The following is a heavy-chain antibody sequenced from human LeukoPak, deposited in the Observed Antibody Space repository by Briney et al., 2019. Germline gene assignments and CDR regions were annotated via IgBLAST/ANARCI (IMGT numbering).Heavy chain of an antibody. Sequence: ASVKVSCKASGYTFTAYYMHWVRQAPGQGLEWMGWINPDSGVTNYPQKFQGRVTMTRDTSSSTAYMELIRLRSDDTAVYYCARDKYDSSGYYYSYYFDYWGQGTLVTVSS. CDR1: GYTFTAYY. CDR2: INPDSGVT. J-gene: IGHJ4*02. V-gene: IGHV1-2*02. D-gene: IGHD3-22*01. CDR3: ARDKYDSSGYYYSYYFDY.